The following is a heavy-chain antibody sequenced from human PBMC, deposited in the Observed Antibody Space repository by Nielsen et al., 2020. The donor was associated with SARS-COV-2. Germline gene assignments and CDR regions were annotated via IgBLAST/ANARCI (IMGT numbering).Heavy chain of an antibody. J-gene: IGHJ3*02. CDR2: IYHSGST. CDR3: ARTTGTPADAFDI. Sequence: SETLSLTCTVSGYSISSGYYWGWIRQPPGKGLEWIGSIYHSGSTYYNPSLKSRVTIPVDTSKNQFSLKLSSVTAADTAVYYCARTTGTPADAFDIWGQGTMVTVSS. CDR1: GYSISSGYY. V-gene: IGHV4-38-2*02. D-gene: IGHD1-1*01.